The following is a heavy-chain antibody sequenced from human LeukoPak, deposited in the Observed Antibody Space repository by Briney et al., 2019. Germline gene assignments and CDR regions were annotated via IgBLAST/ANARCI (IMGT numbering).Heavy chain of an antibody. V-gene: IGHV1-3*01. CDR2: INAGNGNT. CDR1: GYTFTSYA. CDR3: ARESVATDAFDI. Sequence: ASVKVSCKASGYTFTSYAMHWVRQAPGQRLEWMGWINAGNGNTKYSQKFQGRVTITRDTSASTAYMELSSLRSEDTAVYYCARESVATDAFDIWGQGTMVTVSS. D-gene: IGHD5-12*01. J-gene: IGHJ3*02.